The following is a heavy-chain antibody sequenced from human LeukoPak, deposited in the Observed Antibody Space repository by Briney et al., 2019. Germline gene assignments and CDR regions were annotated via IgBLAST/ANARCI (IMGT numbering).Heavy chain of an antibody. CDR2: ISGSSGNI. J-gene: IGHJ5*02. Sequence: GGSLRLSCAASGFTFSYYSMNWVRQAPGKGLEWVSSISGSSGNIYYADSVKGRFTISRDNSKNTLYLQMNSLRAEDTAVYYCAKERFGGGVIMDWFDPWGQGTLVTVSS. V-gene: IGHV3-21*04. D-gene: IGHD3-10*01. CDR1: GFTFSYYS. CDR3: AKERFGGGVIMDWFDP.